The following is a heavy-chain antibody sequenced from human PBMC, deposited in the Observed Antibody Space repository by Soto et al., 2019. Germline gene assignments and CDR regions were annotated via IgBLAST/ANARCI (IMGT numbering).Heavy chain of an antibody. J-gene: IGHJ5*02. CDR2: ISYDGSTE. D-gene: IGHD3-22*01. Sequence: GGSLRLSCAASRFTFGTYAMHWVRQAPGEGLDWVAVISYDGSTEFYADSVKGRFTISRDNSKNTLYLQMNSLRAEDTAVYYCARDRVSYFDSRTFWNWIDPWGQGTLVTVSS. V-gene: IGHV3-30-3*01. CDR3: ARDRVSYFDSRTFWNWIDP. CDR1: RFTFGTYA.